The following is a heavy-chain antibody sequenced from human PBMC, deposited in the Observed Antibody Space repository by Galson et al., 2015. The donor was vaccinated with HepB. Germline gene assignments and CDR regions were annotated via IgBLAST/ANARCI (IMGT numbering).Heavy chain of an antibody. V-gene: IGHV1-69*10. CDR3: ARVFRRKYCSGGSCSSHDAFDI. CDR1: GGTFSSYA. Sequence: SVKVSCKASGGTFSSYAISWVRQAPGQGLEWMGGIIPILGIANYAQKFQGRVTITADKSTSTAYMELSSLRSEDTAVYYCARVFRRKYCSGGSCSSHDAFDIWGQGTMVTVSS. J-gene: IGHJ3*02. CDR2: IIPILGIA. D-gene: IGHD2-15*01.